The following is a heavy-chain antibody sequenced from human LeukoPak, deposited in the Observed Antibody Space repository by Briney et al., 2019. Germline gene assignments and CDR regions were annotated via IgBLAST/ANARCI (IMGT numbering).Heavy chain of an antibody. CDR2: IYYSGST. D-gene: IGHD3-10*01. CDR1: GVSISSYY. J-gene: IGHJ6*03. Sequence: KASETLSLTCTVSGVSISSYYWSWIRQPPGKGLEWIGYIYYSGSTNYNPSLKSRVTISVDTSKNQFSLKLSSVTAADTAVYYCASGYYYMDVWGKGTTVTVSS. V-gene: IGHV4-59*01. CDR3: ASGYYYMDV.